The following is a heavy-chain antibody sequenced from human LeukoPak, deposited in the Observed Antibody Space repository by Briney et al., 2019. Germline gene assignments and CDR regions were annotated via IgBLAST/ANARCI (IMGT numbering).Heavy chain of an antibody. V-gene: IGHV4-34*01. CDR2: INHSGST. J-gene: IGHJ4*02. Sequence: SETLSLTCAVYGGSFSGYYWSWIRQPPGKGLEWIGEINHSGSTNYNPFLKSRVTISVDTSKNQFSLKLSSVTAADTAVYYCAGHLRYFDYWGQGTLVTVSS. CDR1: GGSFSGYY. CDR3: AGHLRYFDY.